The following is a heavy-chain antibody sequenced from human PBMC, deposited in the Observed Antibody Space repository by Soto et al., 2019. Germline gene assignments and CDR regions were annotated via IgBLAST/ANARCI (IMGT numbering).Heavy chain of an antibody. V-gene: IGHV1-2*02. J-gene: IGHJ3*02. Sequence: QLHLVQSGAVVKKPGASVTVSCSASGYPVTAYYMHWVRQAPGRGLEWMGGINPATGAAKYTQTFQGRVPITRDTSTSTVFMDLSGLTSGDPAVFYCARGGGVGVAGSAAFDMWGQGTLVNVSS. CDR2: INPATGAA. CDR3: ARGGGVGVAGSAAFDM. CDR1: GYPVTAYY. D-gene: IGHD3-3*01.